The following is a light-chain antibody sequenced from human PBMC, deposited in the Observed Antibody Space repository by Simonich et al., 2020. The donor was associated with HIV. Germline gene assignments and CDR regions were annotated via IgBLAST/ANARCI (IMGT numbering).Light chain of an antibody. CDR2: EDN. J-gene: IGLJ3*02. V-gene: IGLV6-57*03. Sequence: NFMLTQPQYVSESPGKTVTISCTRSSGSIASNYVQWYQQRPGSAPTTVIYEDNQRPSGVPDRFSGSIDSSSNSASLTISGLKTEDEADYYCQSYDSSNQVFGGGTKLTVL. CDR3: QSYDSSNQV. CDR1: SGSIASNY.